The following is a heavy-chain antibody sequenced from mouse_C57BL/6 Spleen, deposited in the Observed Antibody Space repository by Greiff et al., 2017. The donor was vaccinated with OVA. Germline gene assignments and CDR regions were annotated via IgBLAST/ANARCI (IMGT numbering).Heavy chain of an antibody. CDR1: GYTFTSYW. V-gene: IGHV1-69*01. J-gene: IGHJ3*01. D-gene: IGHD2-4*01. CDR3: ARNEGDYDGFAY. CDR2: IDPSDSYT. Sequence: VQLQQSGAELVMPGASVKLSCKASGYTFTSYWMHWVKQRPGQGLEWIGEIDPSDSYTKYNQKFKGKSTLTVDKSSSTAYMQLSSLTSEDSAVYYCARNEGDYDGFAYWGQGTLVTVSA.